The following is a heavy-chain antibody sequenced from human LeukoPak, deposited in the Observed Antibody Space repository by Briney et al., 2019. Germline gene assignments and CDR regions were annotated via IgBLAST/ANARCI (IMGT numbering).Heavy chain of an antibody. Sequence: SQTLSLTCTVSGGSNSSGGYYWNWIRQHPGKGLEWIGYIYYSGSTYYNPSLKSRVTISVDTSKNQFSLKLSSVTAADTAVYYCARGAAAAAETIDYWGQGTLVTVSS. CDR1: GGSNSSGGYY. V-gene: IGHV4-31*03. CDR3: ARGAAAAAETIDY. J-gene: IGHJ4*02. D-gene: IGHD6-13*01. CDR2: IYYSGST.